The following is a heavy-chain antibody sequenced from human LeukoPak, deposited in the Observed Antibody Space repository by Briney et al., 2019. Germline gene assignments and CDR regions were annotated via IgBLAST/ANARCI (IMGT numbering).Heavy chain of an antibody. CDR3: ARGGSSRGDWFDP. Sequence: GASVKVSCKASGYTFTSYYMHWVRQAPGQGLERMGIINPSGGSTSYAQKFQGRVTMTRDMSTSTVYMELSSLRSEDTAVYYCARGGSSRGDWFDPWGQGTLVTVSS. V-gene: IGHV1-46*01. CDR1: GYTFTSYY. CDR2: INPSGGST. J-gene: IGHJ5*02. D-gene: IGHD1-26*01.